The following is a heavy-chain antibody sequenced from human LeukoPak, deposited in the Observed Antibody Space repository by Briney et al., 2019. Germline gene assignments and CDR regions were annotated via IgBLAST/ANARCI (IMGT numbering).Heavy chain of an antibody. CDR2: ISWDGGST. D-gene: IGHD5-24*01. Sequence: PGGSLRLSCAASGFTFDDYTMHWVRQAPGKGLEWVSLISWDGGSTYYADSVKGRLTISRDNSKNSLYLQMNSLRTEDTALYYCAKGAWEMATIDYWGQGTLVTVSS. J-gene: IGHJ4*02. CDR1: GFTFDDYT. V-gene: IGHV3-43*01. CDR3: AKGAWEMATIDY.